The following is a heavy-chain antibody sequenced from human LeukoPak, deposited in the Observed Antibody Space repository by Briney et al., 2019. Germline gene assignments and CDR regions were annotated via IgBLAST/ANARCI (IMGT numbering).Heavy chain of an antibody. CDR3: ARRERRGSGWLFDY. D-gene: IGHD6-19*01. J-gene: IGHJ4*02. CDR2: INHSGST. CDR1: GGAFSGYY. Sequence: SETLSLTCAVYGGAFSGYYWSWIRQPPGKGLEWIGEINHSGSTNYNPSPKSRVTISVHTSQHQFSLKLNSVTAAATAVYYCARRERRGSGWLFDYWGQGTLVTVSS. V-gene: IGHV4-34*01.